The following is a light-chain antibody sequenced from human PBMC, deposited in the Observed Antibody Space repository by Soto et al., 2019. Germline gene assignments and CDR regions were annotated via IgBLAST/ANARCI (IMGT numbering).Light chain of an antibody. J-gene: IGLJ1*01. CDR3: QSYDSSLRV. CDR2: GNS. V-gene: IGLV1-40*01. CDR1: SSNIGAGYD. Sequence: QSVLTQPPSVSGAPGQRVTISCTGSSSNIGAGYDVHWYQQLPGTAPKLLIYGNSNRPSGVPDRFSGSKSGTSASLAITGHEAEDEADYYCQSYDSSLRVFGTGTKLTVL.